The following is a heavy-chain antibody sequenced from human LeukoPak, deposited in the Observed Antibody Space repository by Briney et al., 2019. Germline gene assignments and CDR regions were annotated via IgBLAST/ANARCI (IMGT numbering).Heavy chain of an antibody. CDR2: IYTSGST. CDR1: GGSISSYY. Sequence: SEALSLTCTVSGGSISSYYWSWIRQPPGKGLEWIGYIYTSGSTNYNPSLKSRVTMSVDTSKNQFSLKLSSVTAADTAVYYCASTPNPNTYYYDSSGYYPGSFDYWGQGTLVTVSS. V-gene: IGHV4-4*08. D-gene: IGHD3-22*01. CDR3: ASTPNPNTYYYDSSGYYPGSFDY. J-gene: IGHJ4*02.